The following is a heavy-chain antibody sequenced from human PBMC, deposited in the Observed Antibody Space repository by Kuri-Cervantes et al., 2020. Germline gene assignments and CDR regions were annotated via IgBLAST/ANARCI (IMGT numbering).Heavy chain of an antibody. V-gene: IGHV4-4*07. CDR3: ARSPNYYDNSGNHYYFDY. CDR2: IYTSGST. J-gene: IGHJ4*02. D-gene: IGHD3-22*01. Sequence: SETLSLTCTVSGGSISSYYWSWIRQPAGKGLEWIGRIYTSGSTNYNPSLKSRVTMSVDTSKNQFSLSLDSVTAADAAVYYCARSPNYYDNSGNHYYFDYWGQGTLVTVSS. CDR1: GGSISSYY.